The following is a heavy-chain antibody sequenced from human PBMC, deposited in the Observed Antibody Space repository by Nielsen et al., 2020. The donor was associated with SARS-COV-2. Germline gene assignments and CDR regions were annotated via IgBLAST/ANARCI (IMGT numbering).Heavy chain of an antibody. Sequence: ASVKVSCKASGYTFTSYAMNWVRQAPGQGFEWMGWINTNTGNPTYAQGFTGRFVFSLDTSVSTAYLQISSLKAEDTAVYYCARDPGVDFWSGRVWFDPWGQGTLVTVSS. J-gene: IGHJ5*02. CDR3: ARDPGVDFWSGRVWFDP. CDR2: INTNTGNP. CDR1: GYTFTSYA. D-gene: IGHD3-3*01. V-gene: IGHV7-4-1*02.